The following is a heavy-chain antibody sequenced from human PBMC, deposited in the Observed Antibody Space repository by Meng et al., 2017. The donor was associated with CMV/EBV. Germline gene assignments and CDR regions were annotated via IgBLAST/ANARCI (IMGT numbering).Heavy chain of an antibody. CDR3: AREDYYDSSGYYPFDY. V-gene: IGHV1-18*01. D-gene: IGHD3-22*01. Sequence: ASVKVSCKASGYTFTSYGISWVRQAPGQGLEWMGWISAYNGNTNYAQKLQGRVTMTTDTSTSTAYMELRSLRSDDTAVYYCAREDYYDSSGYYPFDYWGQRTLVTVSS. CDR2: ISAYNGNT. CDR1: GYTFTSYG. J-gene: IGHJ4*02.